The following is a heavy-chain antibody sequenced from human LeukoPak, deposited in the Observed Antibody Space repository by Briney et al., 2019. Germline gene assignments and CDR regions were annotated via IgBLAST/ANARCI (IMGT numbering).Heavy chain of an antibody. J-gene: IGHJ4*02. V-gene: IGHV1-18*01. CDR2: ISAYNGNT. Sequence: ASVKVSCKASGYTFTSYGISWVRQAPGQGLEWMGWISAYNGNTNYAQKLQGRVTMTTDTSTSTAYMELRSLRSDDTAVYYCARDRDYGDRGDYFDYWGQGTLVTVSS. D-gene: IGHD4-17*01. CDR3: ARDRDYGDRGDYFDY. CDR1: GYTFTSYG.